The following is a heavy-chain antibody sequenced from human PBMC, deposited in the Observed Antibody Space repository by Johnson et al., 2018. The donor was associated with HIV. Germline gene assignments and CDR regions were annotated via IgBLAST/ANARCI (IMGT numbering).Heavy chain of an antibody. CDR2: ISGPGGST. CDR3: ARGIQPDAFDI. Sequence: VQLVESGGALVQPGGSLRLSCVASGFTFSDYAMSWVRQAPGKGLEWVSTISGPGGSTYYPDSMKGRFTISRDNSMNTLYVQMNSLRAEDTAVYYCARGIQPDAFDIWGQGTMVTVSS. V-gene: IGHV3-23*04. D-gene: IGHD2-2*01. CDR1: GFTFSDYA. J-gene: IGHJ3*02.